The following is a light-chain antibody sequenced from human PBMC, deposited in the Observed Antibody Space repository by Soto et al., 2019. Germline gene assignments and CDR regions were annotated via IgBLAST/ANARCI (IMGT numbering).Light chain of an antibody. CDR2: GNS. V-gene: IGLV1-40*01. Sequence: QSVLTQPPSVSGAPXQRVTIXCTGSSSNIGAGYDVHWYQQLPGTAPKLLIYGNSNRPSGVPDRFSGSKSGTSASLAITGLQAEDEADYYCQSYDSSLSAVFGGGTKLTVL. CDR3: QSYDSSLSAV. CDR1: SSNIGAGYD. J-gene: IGLJ2*01.